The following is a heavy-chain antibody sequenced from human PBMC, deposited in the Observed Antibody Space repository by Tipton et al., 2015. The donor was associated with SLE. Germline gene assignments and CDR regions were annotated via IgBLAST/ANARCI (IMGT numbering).Heavy chain of an antibody. V-gene: IGHV3-30-3*01. CDR2: ISYDGSNK. CDR3: AKVEIRFLEWLFPDY. D-gene: IGHD3-3*01. J-gene: IGHJ4*02. Sequence: SLRLSCAASGFTFSSYAMHWVRQAPGKGLEWVAVISYDGSNKYYADSVKGRFTISRDNSKNTLYLQMNSLRAEDTAVYYCAKVEIRFLEWLFPDYWGQGTLVTVSS. CDR1: GFTFSSYA.